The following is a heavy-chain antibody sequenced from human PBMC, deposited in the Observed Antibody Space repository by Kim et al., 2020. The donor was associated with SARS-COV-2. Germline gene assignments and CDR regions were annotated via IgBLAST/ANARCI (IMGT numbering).Heavy chain of an antibody. CDR3: ASALGATTMRTAFDY. CDR1: GFTFSSYA. J-gene: IGHJ4*02. V-gene: IGHV3-30*04. D-gene: IGHD1-26*01. CDR2: ISYDGTDK. Sequence: GGSLRLSCAASGFTFSSYAMHWVRQAPGKGLEWVAVISYDGTDKYYADSVKGRFTISRDNSENTLYLQMNSLRAEDTAVYYCASALGATTMRTAFDYWGQGTLVTVSS.